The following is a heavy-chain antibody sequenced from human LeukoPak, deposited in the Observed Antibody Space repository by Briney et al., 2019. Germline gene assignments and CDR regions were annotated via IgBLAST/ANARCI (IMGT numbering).Heavy chain of an antibody. V-gene: IGHV1-69*13. CDR1: GGTFSSYA. Sequence: RASAKVSCRASGGTFSSYAISWVRQAPGQGLGWMGGIIPIFGTANYAQKFQGRVTITADESTSTAYMELSSLRSEDTAVYYCALIQWLVPVGYYYYYGMDVWGQGTTVTVSS. CDR3: ALIQWLVPVGYYYYYGMDV. CDR2: IIPIFGTA. J-gene: IGHJ6*02. D-gene: IGHD6-19*01.